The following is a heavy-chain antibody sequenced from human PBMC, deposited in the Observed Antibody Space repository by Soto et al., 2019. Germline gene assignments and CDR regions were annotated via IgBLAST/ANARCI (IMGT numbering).Heavy chain of an antibody. D-gene: IGHD3-10*01. J-gene: IGHJ5*02. CDR1: GFTFSSYA. CDR2: ISYDGSNK. CDR3: ARLPNSPGNKWFDP. Sequence: QVQLVESGGGVVQPGRSLRLSCAASGFTFSSYAMHWVRQAPGKGLEWVAVISYDGSNKYYADSVKGRFTISRDNSKNTLYLQMNSLRAEDTAVYYCARLPNSPGNKWFDPWGQGTLVTVSS. V-gene: IGHV3-30-3*01.